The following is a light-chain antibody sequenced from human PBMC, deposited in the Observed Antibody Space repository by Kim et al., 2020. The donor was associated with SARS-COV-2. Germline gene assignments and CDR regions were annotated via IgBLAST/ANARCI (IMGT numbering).Light chain of an antibody. CDR1: QGVTTY. Sequence: VTPEETVPPSRTGSQGVTTYLDWDQKTPGQTPSLVIDDASRRATDIPGRISGSGSGAEFNITISSLQSEDFALYYWQQYHKWPLTFGGGTKLEI. V-gene: IGKV3D-15*01. J-gene: IGKJ4*01. CDR3: QQYHKWPLT. CDR2: DAS.